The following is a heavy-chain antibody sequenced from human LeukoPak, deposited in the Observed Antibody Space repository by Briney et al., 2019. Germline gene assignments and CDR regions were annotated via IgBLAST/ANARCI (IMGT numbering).Heavy chain of an antibody. CDR3: ARAYYDSSGYYYYYYYMDV. Sequence: AASVKVSCKASGYTFTSYAMNWVRQAPGQGLEWMGWINTNTGNPTYAQGFTGRFVFSLDTSVSTAYLQISSLKAEDTAVYYCARAYYDSSGYYYYYYYMDVWGKGTTVTVSS. J-gene: IGHJ6*03. CDR2: INTNTGNP. D-gene: IGHD3-22*01. CDR1: GYTFTSYA. V-gene: IGHV7-4-1*02.